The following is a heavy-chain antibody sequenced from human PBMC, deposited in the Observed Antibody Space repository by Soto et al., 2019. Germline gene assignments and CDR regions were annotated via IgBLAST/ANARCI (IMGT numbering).Heavy chain of an antibody. Sequence: ASVKVSCKASGGTFSDFTINWVRQAPGQRLEWMGGIIPNFDTANYAEKCQGRVTITADESTSTSFMEVSSLRSEETAVYYCARNGTQTGASHGMDVWGQGTMVTVSS. J-gene: IGHJ6*02. CDR2: IIPNFDTA. CDR1: GGTFSDFT. D-gene: IGHD1-1*01. CDR3: ARNGTQTGASHGMDV. V-gene: IGHV1-69*13.